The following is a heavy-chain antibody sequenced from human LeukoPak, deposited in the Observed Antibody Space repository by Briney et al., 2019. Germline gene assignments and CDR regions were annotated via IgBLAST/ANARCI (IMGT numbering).Heavy chain of an antibody. J-gene: IGHJ4*02. CDR1: GYTLTELS. V-gene: IGHV1-24*01. D-gene: IGHD3-9*01. CDR3: ATGLTGYAPFDY. Sequence: ASVRVSCKVSGYTLTELSMHWVRQAPGKGLEWMGGFDPEDGETIYAQKFQGRATMTEDTSTDTAYMELSSLRSEDTAVYYCATGLTGYAPFDYWGQGTLVTVSS. CDR2: FDPEDGET.